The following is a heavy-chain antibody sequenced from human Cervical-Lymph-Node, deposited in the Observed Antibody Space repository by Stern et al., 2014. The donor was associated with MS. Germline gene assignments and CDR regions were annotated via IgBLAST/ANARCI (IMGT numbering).Heavy chain of an antibody. CDR3: AKVRILNHDAFEI. CDR2: ITWNSGSI. V-gene: IGHV3-9*01. J-gene: IGHJ3*02. Sequence: EVQLVESGGGLVQPGRSLRLSCAASGFTFDDYAMHWVRQAPGKGLEWVSSITWNSGSIYYADSVRGRFTISRDNAKNSLYLQMTSLRPEDTAVYYCAKVRILNHDAFEIWGQGTMVTVSS. CDR1: GFTFDDYA.